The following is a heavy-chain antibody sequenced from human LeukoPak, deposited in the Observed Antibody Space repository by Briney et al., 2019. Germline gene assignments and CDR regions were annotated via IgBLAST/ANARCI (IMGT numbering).Heavy chain of an antibody. D-gene: IGHD6-13*01. CDR1: GYTFTSYA. J-gene: IGHJ6*04. CDR2: INTNTGNP. V-gene: IGHV7-4-1*02. Sequence: ASVKVSCKASGYTFTSYAMNWVRQAPGQGLEWMGWINTNTGNPTYAQGFTGRFVFSLDTSVSTAYLQISSLKAEDTAVYYCARVFKDSSSWSFGMDVWGKGTTVAISS. CDR3: ARVFKDSSSWSFGMDV.